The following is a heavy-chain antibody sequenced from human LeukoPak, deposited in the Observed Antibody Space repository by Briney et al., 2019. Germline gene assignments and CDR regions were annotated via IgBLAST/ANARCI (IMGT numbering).Heavy chain of an antibody. CDR1: GGSISSYY. J-gene: IGHJ4*02. CDR3: ARERFSSGWVRYFDY. CDR2: IYYSGST. V-gene: IGHV4-59*01. D-gene: IGHD6-19*01. Sequence: SETLSLTCTVSGGSISSYYWSWIQQPPGKGLEWIGYIYYSGSTNYNPSLKSRVTISVDTSKNQFSLKLSSVTAADTAVYYCARERFSSGWVRYFDYWGQGTLVTVSS.